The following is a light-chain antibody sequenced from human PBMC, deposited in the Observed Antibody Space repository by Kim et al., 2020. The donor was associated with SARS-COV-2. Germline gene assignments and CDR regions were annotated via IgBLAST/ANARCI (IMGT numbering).Light chain of an antibody. CDR2: AAS. CDR3: QKYNSAPQT. CDR1: QGISNY. J-gene: IGKJ1*01. V-gene: IGKV1-27*01. Sequence: ASEGDRVTITCRASQGISNYLAWYQQKPGKVPKLLIYAASALQSGVPSRFSGSGSGTDFTLTISSLQPEDVATYYCQKYNSAPQTFGQGTKVDIK.